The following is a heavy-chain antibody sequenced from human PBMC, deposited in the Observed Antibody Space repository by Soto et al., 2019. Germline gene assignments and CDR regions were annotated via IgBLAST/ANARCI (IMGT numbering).Heavy chain of an antibody. CDR1: GYTFTSYG. CDR3: ARDKGDGSGSYYGY. J-gene: IGHJ4*02. D-gene: IGHD3-10*01. Sequence: QVQLVQSGAEVKKPGASVKVSCKASGYTFTSYGISWVRQAPGQGLEWMGWISAYNGNTNYAQKPQGRVTMTRDKSTSTAYMALRSLRSDDTAVYYCARDKGDGSGSYYGYWGQGTLVTVSS. V-gene: IGHV1-18*01. CDR2: ISAYNGNT.